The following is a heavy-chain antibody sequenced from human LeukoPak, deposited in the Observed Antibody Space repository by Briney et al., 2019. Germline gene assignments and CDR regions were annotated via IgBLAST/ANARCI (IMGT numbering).Heavy chain of an antibody. Sequence: GASVKVSCKASGYTFTGYYMHWVRQAPGQGLEWMGWINPNSGGTNYAQKLQGRVTMTTDTSTSTAYMELRSLRSDDTAVYYCARTDSSGYYPFDYWGQGTLVTVSS. D-gene: IGHD3-22*01. V-gene: IGHV1-2*02. CDR2: INPNSGGT. CDR1: GYTFTGYY. J-gene: IGHJ4*02. CDR3: ARTDSSGYYPFDY.